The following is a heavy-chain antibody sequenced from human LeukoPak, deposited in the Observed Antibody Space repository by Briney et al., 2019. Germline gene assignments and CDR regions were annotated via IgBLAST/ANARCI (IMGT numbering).Heavy chain of an antibody. J-gene: IGHJ6*03. CDR2: INQGGRT. V-gene: IGHV4-34*01. D-gene: IGHD3-10*01. CDR3: ARGKRVWFGELMTSFSYFYIDV. CDR1: GGSFSDYL. Sequence: SDPLSLTCAVKGGSFSDYLWTWIRQSPGKGVEWIGEINQGGRTNFNPSIKSRVTISADWSKYHFSLTLRSVTAADTAVYYCARGKRVWFGELMTSFSYFYIDVWGRGTTVIVSS.